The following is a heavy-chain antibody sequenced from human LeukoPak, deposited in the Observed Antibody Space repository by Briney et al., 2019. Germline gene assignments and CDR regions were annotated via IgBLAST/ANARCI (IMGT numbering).Heavy chain of an antibody. CDR1: GFTFRTYS. J-gene: IGHJ4*02. V-gene: IGHV3-21*06. CDR3: ARIIGISGTYPTDY. CDR2: ISSTSTYI. Sequence: GGSLRLSCAASGFTFRTYSMNWVRQAPGKGLEWVSSISSTSTYIYYAASMKGRFIISRDNARNSLYLEMNSLRAEDTAVYYCARIIGISGTYPTDYWGQGTLVTVSS. D-gene: IGHD1-26*01.